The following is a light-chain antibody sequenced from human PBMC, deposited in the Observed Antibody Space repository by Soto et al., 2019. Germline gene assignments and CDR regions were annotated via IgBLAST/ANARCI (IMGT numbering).Light chain of an antibody. V-gene: IGKV3-11*01. J-gene: IGKJ5*01. CDR2: DAS. CDR1: QSVRTY. CDR3: QQRNSWPPIT. Sequence: EIMLNKSPVAVSLSPRERATLSCRASQSVRTYLAWYQVKPGQAPRLLIYDASSRASGVPARFSGSGSGTDFTLTISSLEPEDFALYYCQQRNSWPPITFGQGTRLEIK.